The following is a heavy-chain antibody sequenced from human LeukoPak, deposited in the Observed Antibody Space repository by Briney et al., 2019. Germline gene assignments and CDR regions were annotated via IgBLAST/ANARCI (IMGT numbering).Heavy chain of an antibody. Sequence: PGGALRLSCAASGFTFSSYEMNWVRQDPGKGLEWVSYISSSGSTRYYADSVKGRFTISRDNAKNSLYLQMNSLRAEDTALYYCVRARGSGWYFYMDVWGKGTTVTVSS. CDR2: ISSSGSTR. J-gene: IGHJ6*03. CDR1: GFTFSSYE. CDR3: VRARGSGWYFYMDV. D-gene: IGHD6-19*01. V-gene: IGHV3-48*03.